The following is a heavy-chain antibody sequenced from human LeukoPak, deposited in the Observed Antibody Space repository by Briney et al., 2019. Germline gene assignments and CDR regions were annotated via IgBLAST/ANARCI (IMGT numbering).Heavy chain of an antibody. V-gene: IGHV3-23*01. D-gene: IGHD6-19*01. J-gene: IGHJ1*01. CDR1: GFTFSSYA. Sequence: GGSLRLSCAASGFTFSSYAMSWVRQAPGKGLERVSAISASGGSTYYADSVKGRFTISRDDSKSTLYLQMNSLRAEDTAVYYCAKDRSSGWYDKYFQHWGQGTLVTVSS. CDR3: AKDRSSGWYDKYFQH. CDR2: ISASGGST.